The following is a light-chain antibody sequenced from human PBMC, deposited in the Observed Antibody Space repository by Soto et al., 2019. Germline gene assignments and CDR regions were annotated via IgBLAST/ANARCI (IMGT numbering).Light chain of an antibody. J-gene: IGLJ1*01. CDR3: AAWDDSLNGLV. CDR1: SSNIGSNT. Sequence: QSVLTQPPSASGTPGQRVTISCSGSSSNIGSNTVNWYQQLPGTAPKLLIYNNNQRPSGVPDRFSGSKSDTSASLAISGLQSEDEADYYCAAWDDSLNGLVFGTGTQLTVL. V-gene: IGLV1-44*01. CDR2: NNN.